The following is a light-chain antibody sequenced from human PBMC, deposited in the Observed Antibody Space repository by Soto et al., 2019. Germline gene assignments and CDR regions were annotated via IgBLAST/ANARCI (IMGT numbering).Light chain of an antibody. J-gene: IGLJ1*01. Sequence: QSVLTQPPSVSAAPGQTVTISCSGSSSNIGNNYVAWYQQLPRTAPKLLIYDNNKRPSGIPDRFSGSRSGTSATLGITGLQTGDEADYYCGTWDDTLSVYVFGTGTKVTVL. CDR2: DNN. V-gene: IGLV1-51*01. CDR3: GTWDDTLSVYV. CDR1: SSNIGNNY.